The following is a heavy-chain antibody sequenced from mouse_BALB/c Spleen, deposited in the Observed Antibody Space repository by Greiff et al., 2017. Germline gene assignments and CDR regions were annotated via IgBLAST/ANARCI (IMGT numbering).Heavy chain of an antibody. J-gene: IGHJ4*01. V-gene: IGHV5-6-4*01. CDR3: TRGGDYYYGSLDY. CDR2: ISSGGSYT. Sequence: EVHLVESGGGLVKPGGSLKLSCAASGFTFSSYTMSWVRQTPEKRLEWVATISSGGSYTYYPDSVKGRFTISRDNAKNTLYLQMSSLKSEDTAMYYCTRGGDYYYGSLDYWGQGTSVTVSS. CDR1: GFTFSSYT. D-gene: IGHD1-1*01.